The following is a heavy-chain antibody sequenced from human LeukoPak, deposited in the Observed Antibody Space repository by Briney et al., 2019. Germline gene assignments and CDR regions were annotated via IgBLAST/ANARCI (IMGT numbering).Heavy chain of an antibody. CDR2: IYSGGST. J-gene: IGHJ4*02. V-gene: IGHV3-66*01. CDR3: ARGPYDRSGYRFDY. CDR1: EFTVSSNH. D-gene: IGHD3-22*01. Sequence: GGSLRLSCAASEFTVSSNHMTWVRQAPGKGLEWVSIIYSGGSTFYADSVKGRFTISRDNSKNTLYLQMNSLRAEDTTVYYCARGPYDRSGYRFDYWGQGTLVTVSS.